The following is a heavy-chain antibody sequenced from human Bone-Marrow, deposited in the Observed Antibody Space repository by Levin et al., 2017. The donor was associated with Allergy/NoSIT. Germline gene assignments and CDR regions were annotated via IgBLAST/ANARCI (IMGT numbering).Heavy chain of an antibody. Sequence: GGSLRLSCTGSGFTFSGSAMYWVRQASGKGLEWVGRIRSKANKYATEYAASVKGRFTISRDDSKNTAYLQMDSLKTEDTAVYFCTRHVETADPERDCSNGVCYTDYWGQGTLVTVSS. CDR3: TRHVETADPERDCSNGVCYTDY. CDR2: IRSKANKYAT. V-gene: IGHV3-73*01. J-gene: IGHJ4*02. D-gene: IGHD2-8*01. CDR1: GFTFSGSA.